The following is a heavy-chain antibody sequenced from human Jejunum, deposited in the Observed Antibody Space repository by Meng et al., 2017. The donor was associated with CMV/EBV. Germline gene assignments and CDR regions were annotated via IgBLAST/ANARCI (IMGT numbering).Heavy chain of an antibody. J-gene: IGHJ4*02. CDR3: AKGHSIGYNYPDS. D-gene: IGHD6-19*01. V-gene: IGHV3-23*01. CDR1: GYTFSTYD. Sequence: SGYTFSTYDVSRDRQAPGKGLEWVSAIRGGGGGTYYADSVKGRFTFSRDNSETTLFLQMNSLRAEDTAVYYCAKGHSIGYNYPDSWGQGTLVTVSS. CDR2: IRGGGGGT.